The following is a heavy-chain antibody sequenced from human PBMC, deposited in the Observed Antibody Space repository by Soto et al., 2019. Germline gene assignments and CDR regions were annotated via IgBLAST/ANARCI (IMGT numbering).Heavy chain of an antibody. Sequence: GESLKSSCKGSGYSFTSYWIGWVRQMPGKGLEWMGIIYPGDSDTRYSPSFQGQVTISADKSISTAYLQWSSLKASDTAMFYRAVPCYYDVSPFFQHWGQGTLVPVSS. CDR2: IYPGDSDT. D-gene: IGHD3-22*01. CDR1: GYSFTSYW. J-gene: IGHJ1*01. V-gene: IGHV5-51*01. CDR3: AVPCYYDVSPFFQH.